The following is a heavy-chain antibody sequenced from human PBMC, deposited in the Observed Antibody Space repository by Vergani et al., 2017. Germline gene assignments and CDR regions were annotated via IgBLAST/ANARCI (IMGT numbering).Heavy chain of an antibody. CDR2: IYYSGST. CDR1: GGSISSGGYY. D-gene: IGHD1-26*01. CDR3: ARYAVGAEYYFDY. V-gene: IGHV4-31*03. Sequence: QVQLQESGPGLVKPSQTLSLTCTVSGGSISSGGYYWSWIRQHPGKGLEWIGYIYYSGSTYYNPSLRSRVTISVDTSKNQFSLKLSSVTAADTAVYYCARYAVGAEYYFDYWGQGTLVTVSS. J-gene: IGHJ4*02.